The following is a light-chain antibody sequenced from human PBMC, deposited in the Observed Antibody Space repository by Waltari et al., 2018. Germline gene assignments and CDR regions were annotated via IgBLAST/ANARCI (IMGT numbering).Light chain of an antibody. CDR1: PSIGRW. J-gene: IGKJ3*01. V-gene: IGKV1-5*01. CDR2: DAT. Sequence: DIQMTQSTSTLSASLGDSVTSTCRASPSIGRWLAWYQHKPGKAPKVLIYDATSLESGVPSRFCASGSGTEFTLTISSLQPDDFATYYCQRYNSYPIAFGPWTKVDI. CDR3: QRYNSYPIA.